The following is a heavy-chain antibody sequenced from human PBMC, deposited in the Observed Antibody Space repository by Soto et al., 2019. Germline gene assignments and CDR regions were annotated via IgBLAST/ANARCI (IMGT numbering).Heavy chain of an antibody. CDR2: VYYTGST. Sequence: SETLSLTCTVSGGSISHYYWSWIRQPPGKGLEWIGYVYYTGSTNYNPSLMSRVTISLDTSKNQFSLKLSSVTAADTAVYYCARTPRITLVRGVIITFLDYWGQGTLVTVSS. D-gene: IGHD3-10*01. J-gene: IGHJ4*02. CDR3: ARTPRITLVRGVIITFLDY. CDR1: GGSISHYY. V-gene: IGHV4-59*01.